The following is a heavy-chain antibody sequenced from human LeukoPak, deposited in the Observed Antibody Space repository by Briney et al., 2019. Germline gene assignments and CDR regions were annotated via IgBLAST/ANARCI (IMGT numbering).Heavy chain of an antibody. D-gene: IGHD5-18*01. Sequence: GGSLRLSCSASGFTFRSYDMHWVRQAPGKGLEWVSYISSSSSYTNYADSVKGRFTISRDNAKNSLHLQMNSLRAEDTAVYYCARAYSYGPDYWGQGTLVTVSS. V-gene: IGHV3-11*03. CDR3: ARAYSYGPDY. CDR2: ISSSSSYT. J-gene: IGHJ4*02. CDR1: GFTFRSYD.